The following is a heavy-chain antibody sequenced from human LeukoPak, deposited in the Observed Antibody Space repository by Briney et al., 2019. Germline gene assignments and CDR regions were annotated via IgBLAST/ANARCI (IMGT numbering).Heavy chain of an antibody. J-gene: IGHJ6*02. CDR2: ISSSSSTI. Sequence: GGSLRLSCAASGFTFSSYSMNWVRQAPGKGLEWVSYISSSSSTIYYADSVKGRFTISKDNSKNTVYLQMSSLRVDDTAVYYCAKAASSSWPSYYYGMDVWGQGTTVTVSS. CDR1: GFTFSSYS. D-gene: IGHD6-13*01. V-gene: IGHV3-48*01. CDR3: AKAASSSWPSYYYGMDV.